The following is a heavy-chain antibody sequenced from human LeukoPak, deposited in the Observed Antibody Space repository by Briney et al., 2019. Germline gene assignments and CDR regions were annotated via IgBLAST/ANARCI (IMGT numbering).Heavy chain of an antibody. CDR1: GFTFSSYA. CDR3: AEVPDIVVVPAAEDY. J-gene: IGHJ4*02. V-gene: IGHV3-23*01. Sequence: GGSLRLSCAASGFTFSSYAMSWVRQAPGKGLEWVSAISGSGGSTYYADSVKGRFTISRDNSKNTLYLQMNSLRAEDTAVYYRAEVPDIVVVPAAEDYWGQGTLVTVSS. D-gene: IGHD2-2*01. CDR2: ISGSGGST.